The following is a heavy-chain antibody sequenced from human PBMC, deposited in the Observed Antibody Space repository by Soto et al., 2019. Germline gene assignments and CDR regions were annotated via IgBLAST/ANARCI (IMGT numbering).Heavy chain of an antibody. CDR1: GYTFTSYD. J-gene: IGHJ3*02. D-gene: IGHD3-22*01. CDR3: ARLKFDSSGYDDAFDI. Sequence: QVQLVQSGAEVKKPGASVKVSCKASGYTFTSYDINWVRQATGQGLEWMGWMNPNRGNTGYAQKFQGRVTMTRNTSRSTAYMELSSLRSEDTAVYYCARLKFDSSGYDDAFDIWGQGTMVTVSS. CDR2: MNPNRGNT. V-gene: IGHV1-8*01.